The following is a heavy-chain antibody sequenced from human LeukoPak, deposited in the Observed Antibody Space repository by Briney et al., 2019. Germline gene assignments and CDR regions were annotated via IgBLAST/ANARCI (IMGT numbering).Heavy chain of an antibody. J-gene: IGHJ4*02. CDR1: GFIFGNYW. D-gene: IGHD6-13*01. Sequence: PGGSLRLSCAASGFIFGNYWMHWVRQAPRKGLVWVSRINPDGSSTNYADSVTGRFTISRDNAENTLYLQMNSLRAEDTAVYYCAKSGAAAADDDYWGQGTLVTVSS. CDR3: AKSGAAAADDDY. V-gene: IGHV3-74*01. CDR2: INPDGSST.